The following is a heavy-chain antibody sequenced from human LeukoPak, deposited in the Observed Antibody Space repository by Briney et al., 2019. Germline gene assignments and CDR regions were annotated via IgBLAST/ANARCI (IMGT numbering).Heavy chain of an antibody. CDR1: GFTFSSYG. J-gene: IGHJ4*02. D-gene: IGHD3-10*01. CDR2: ISYDGSNK. Sequence: GRSLRLSCAASGFTFSSYGMHCVRQAPGKGLEWVAVISYDGSNKDYADSVKGRFTISRDNSKNTEYLQMNSLRAEDTAVYYCAKVRGTYYYGSGSYGESFFDYWGQGTLVTVSS. V-gene: IGHV3-30*18. CDR3: AKVRGTYYYGSGSYGESFFDY.